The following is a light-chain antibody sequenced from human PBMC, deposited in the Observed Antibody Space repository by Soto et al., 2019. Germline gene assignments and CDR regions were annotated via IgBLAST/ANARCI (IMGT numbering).Light chain of an antibody. CDR1: SSDVGRYNL. CDR3: CSYAGSSTFV. V-gene: IGLV2-23*01. Sequence: HSALTQPASVSGSPGQSITISCTGTSSDVGRYNLVSWYQQHPGKAPKLMIYEGSKRPSGVSNRFSGSKSGNTASLTISGLQAEDEADYYCCSYAGSSTFVFGTGTQLTVL. J-gene: IGLJ7*01. CDR2: EGS.